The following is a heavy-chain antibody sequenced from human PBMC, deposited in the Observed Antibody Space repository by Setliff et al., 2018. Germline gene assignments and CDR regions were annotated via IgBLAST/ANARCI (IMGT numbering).Heavy chain of an antibody. J-gene: IGHJ4*02. CDR1: GYTFTSYG. CDR3: ARAQSWSGGPYYFDN. V-gene: IGHV1-18*01. CDR2: ISAYNGNT. Sequence: ASVKVSCKASGYTFTSYGISWVRQAPGQGLEWMGWISAYNGNTNYAQKFQGRVTMTRNTSISTAYMDLSSLRFEDTAVYYCARAQSWSGGPYYFDNWGQGTLVTVSS. D-gene: IGHD3-3*01.